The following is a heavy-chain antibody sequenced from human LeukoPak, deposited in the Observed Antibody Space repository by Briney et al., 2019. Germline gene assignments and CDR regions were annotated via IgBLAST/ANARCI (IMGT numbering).Heavy chain of an antibody. Sequence: PGRSLRLSCEASGFTFSSYGMHWVRQAPGKGLEWVAVIWSDGSDKYYADSVKGRFTISRDNSKNTLYLQMDSLRAEDTAVYYCASYDPAAGGFDYWGQGTLVTVSS. J-gene: IGHJ4*02. CDR1: GFTFSSYG. CDR3: ASYDPAAGGFDY. CDR2: IWSDGSDK. D-gene: IGHD6-13*01. V-gene: IGHV3-33*08.